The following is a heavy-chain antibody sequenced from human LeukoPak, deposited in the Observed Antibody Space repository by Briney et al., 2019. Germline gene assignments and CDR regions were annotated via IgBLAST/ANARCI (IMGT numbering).Heavy chain of an antibody. D-gene: IGHD2-2*01. CDR1: GGSSSSSRYY. J-gene: IGHJ5*02. CDR3: ARHPYQLLWLSWFDP. V-gene: IGHV4-39*01. Sequence: SETLSLTCTVSGGSSSSSRYYWGWIRQPPGKGLEWIGSIYHSGSTYYNPSLNSRVTISVDTSKNQFSLKLSSVTATDTAVYYCARHPYQLLWLSWFDPWGQGTLVTVSS. CDR2: IYHSGST.